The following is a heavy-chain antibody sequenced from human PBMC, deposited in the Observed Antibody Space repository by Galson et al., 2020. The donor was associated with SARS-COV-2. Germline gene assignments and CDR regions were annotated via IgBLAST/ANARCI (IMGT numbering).Heavy chain of an antibody. CDR1: GFPFHSYS. CDR3: AREASRAMFAMDV. CDR2: ISSSSDYI. Sequence: GGSLRLSCLVSGFPFHSYSMTWVRQAPGKGLEWVSAISSSSDYIYNADSVKGRFTISRDNAKNSLYLQMNSLRAEDTAVYYCAREASRAMFAMDVWGQGTTVTVSS. J-gene: IGHJ6*02. V-gene: IGHV3-21*01. D-gene: IGHD3-10*02.